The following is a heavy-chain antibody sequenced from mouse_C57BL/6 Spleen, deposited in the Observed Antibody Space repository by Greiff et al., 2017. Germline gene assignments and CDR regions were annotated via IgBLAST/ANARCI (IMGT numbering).Heavy chain of an antibody. CDR3: TKPYYGKAMDY. J-gene: IGHJ4*01. V-gene: IGHV1-5*01. CDR1: GYTFTSYW. D-gene: IGHD1-1*01. Sequence: EVQLQQSGTVLARPGASVKMSCKTSGYTFTSYWMHWVKQRPGQGLEWIGAIYPGNSDTSYNQKFKGKAKLTAVTSASTAYMELSSLTNEDSAVYYCTKPYYGKAMDYWGQGTSVTVSS. CDR2: IYPGNSDT.